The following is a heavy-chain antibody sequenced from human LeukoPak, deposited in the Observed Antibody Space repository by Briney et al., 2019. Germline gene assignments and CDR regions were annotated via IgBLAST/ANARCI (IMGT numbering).Heavy chain of an antibody. CDR2: ISGSGDST. J-gene: IGHJ4*02. D-gene: IGHD2-8*02. V-gene: IGHV3-23*01. CDR3: AVPVVH. CDR1: GFTFSRYT. Sequence: GGSLRLSCVVAGFTFSRYTMTWVRRAPGKGLEWFSGISGSGDSTYYADSVKGRFTISRDNSKNTLYLQMTRLRFEDTAVYYCAVPVVHWGQGTLVTVSS.